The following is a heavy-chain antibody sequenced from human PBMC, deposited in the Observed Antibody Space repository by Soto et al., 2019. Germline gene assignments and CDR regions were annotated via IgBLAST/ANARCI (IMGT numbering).Heavy chain of an antibody. CDR2: ISSSSSYI. CDR3: ARDQSSSTSYYYYYYMDV. V-gene: IGHV3-21*01. J-gene: IGHJ6*03. D-gene: IGHD2-2*01. CDR1: GFTFSSYS. Sequence: GGSLRLSCAASGFTFSSYSMNWVRQAPGKGLEWVSSISSSSSYIYYADSVKGRFTISRDNAKNSLYLQMNSLRAEDTAVYYCARDQSSSTSYYYYYYMDVWGKGTTVTVSS.